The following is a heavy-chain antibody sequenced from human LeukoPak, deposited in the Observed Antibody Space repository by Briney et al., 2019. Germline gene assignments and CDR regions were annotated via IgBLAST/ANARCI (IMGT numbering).Heavy chain of an antibody. CDR2: ISAYNGNT. D-gene: IGHD3-22*01. CDR3: ARGNYYDSSGYSDY. J-gene: IGHJ4*02. CDR1: GYTFTSYG. Sequence: GASVKVSCKASGYTFTSYGISWVRQAPGQGLEWMGWISAYNGNTNYAQKLQGRVTMTTDTSTSTACMELRSLRSDDTAVYYCARGNYYDSSGYSDYWGQGTLVTVSS. V-gene: IGHV1-18*01.